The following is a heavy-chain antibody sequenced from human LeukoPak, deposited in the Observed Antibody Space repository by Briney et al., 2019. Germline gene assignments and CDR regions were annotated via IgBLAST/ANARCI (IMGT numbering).Heavy chain of an antibody. D-gene: IGHD1-26*01. CDR1: GFTFSSYS. CDR2: ISSSSSYI. CDR3: ARVKEWELLGYYYGMDV. Sequence: GGSLRLSCAASGFTFSSYSMNWVRQAPGKGLEWVSSISSSSSYIYYADSVKGRFTISRDNAKNSLYLQMNSLRAEDTAVYYCARVKEWELLGYYYGMDVWGQGTTVTVSS. J-gene: IGHJ6*02. V-gene: IGHV3-21*01.